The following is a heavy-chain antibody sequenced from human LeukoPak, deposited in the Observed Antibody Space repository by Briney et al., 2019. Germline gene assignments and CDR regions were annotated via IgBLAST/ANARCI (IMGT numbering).Heavy chain of an antibody. CDR1: GGSISSYY. Sequence: SETLSLTCTVSGGSISSYYWSWIRQPPGKGVEWVGYLYYRGSTTYNPSLKSRLTISIDTSKNQFSLKLNSVTAADTSVYYCARDLRVGGSSGWYAFDVWGQGTMVTVSS. D-gene: IGHD6-19*01. V-gene: IGHV4-59*01. CDR2: LYYRGST. J-gene: IGHJ3*01. CDR3: ARDLRVGGSSGWYAFDV.